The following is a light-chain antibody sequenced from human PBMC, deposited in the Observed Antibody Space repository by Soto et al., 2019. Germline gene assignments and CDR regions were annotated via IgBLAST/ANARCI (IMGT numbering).Light chain of an antibody. Sequence: QSALTQPASLSGSPGRSITISCTGTSSDVGGYNFVSWYQQLPGNAPKLLIHDVTLRPSGVSDRFSGSKSGTTASLTISGLQAEDEADYYCCSYASSTLYVFGTGTKVTVL. J-gene: IGLJ1*01. CDR2: DVT. CDR3: CSYASSTLYV. V-gene: IGLV2-14*03. CDR1: SSDVGGYNF.